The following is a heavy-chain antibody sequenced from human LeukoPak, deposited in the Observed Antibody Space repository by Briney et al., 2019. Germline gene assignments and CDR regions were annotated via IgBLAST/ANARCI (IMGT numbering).Heavy chain of an antibody. CDR3: ARRSSGWYYEDYFDY. J-gene: IGHJ4*02. CDR2: LNPSGGST. D-gene: IGHD6-13*01. Sequence: ASVKVSCKASGYTVTSYYMHWVRQAPGQGLEWMGILNPSGGSTSYAQKFQGRATLTRATSKNQFSLKLSSVTAADTAVYYCARRSSGWYYEDYFDYWGQGTLVTVSS. V-gene: IGHV1-46*01. CDR1: GYTVTSYY.